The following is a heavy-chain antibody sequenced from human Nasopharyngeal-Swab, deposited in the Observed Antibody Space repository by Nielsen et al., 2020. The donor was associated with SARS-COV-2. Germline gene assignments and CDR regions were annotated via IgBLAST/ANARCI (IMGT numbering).Heavy chain of an antibody. D-gene: IGHD4-11*01. CDR1: GYTLTELS. Sequence: ASVKVSCKVSGYTLTELSMHWVRQAPGKGLEWMGGFDPEDGETIYAQKFQGRVTMTEDASTDTAYMELSSLRSEDTAVYYCATGPTPKLQYYYYGMDVWGQGTTVTVSS. CDR3: ATGPTPKLQYYYYGMDV. V-gene: IGHV1-24*01. J-gene: IGHJ6*02. CDR2: FDPEDGET.